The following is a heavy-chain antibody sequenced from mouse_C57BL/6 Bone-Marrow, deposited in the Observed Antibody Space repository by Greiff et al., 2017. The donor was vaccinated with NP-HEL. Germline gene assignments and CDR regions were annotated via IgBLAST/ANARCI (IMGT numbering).Heavy chain of an antibody. J-gene: IGHJ2*01. V-gene: IGHV5-6*01. Sequence: EVQGVESGGDLVKPGGSLKLSCAASGFTFSSSGLSCFLQTPYKSLEWVATISSGGSYTYYPDSVKGRFTISRDNAKNTLYLQMSSLKSEDTAMYYCARHDDGYYVPDYWGQGTTLTVSS. CDR3: ARHDDGYYVPDY. D-gene: IGHD2-3*01. CDR1: GFTFSSSG. CDR2: ISSGGSYT.